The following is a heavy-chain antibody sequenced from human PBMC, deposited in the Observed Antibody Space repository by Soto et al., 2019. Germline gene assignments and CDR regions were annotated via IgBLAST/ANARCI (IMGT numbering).Heavy chain of an antibody. J-gene: IGHJ5*02. CDR2: INHSGST. CDR3: ARGLSTQSYIVVVPAAIPLDWFDP. D-gene: IGHD2-2*02. CDR1: GGSFSGYY. Sequence: KTSETLSLTCAVYGGSFSGYYWSWIRQPPGKGLEWIGEINHSGSTNYNPSLKSRVTISVDTSKNQFSLKLSSVTAADTAVYYCARGLSTQSYIVVVPAAIPLDWFDPWGQGTLVTVSS. V-gene: IGHV4-34*01.